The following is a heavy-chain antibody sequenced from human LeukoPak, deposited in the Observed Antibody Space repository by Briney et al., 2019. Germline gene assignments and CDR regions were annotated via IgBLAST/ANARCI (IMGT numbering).Heavy chain of an antibody. CDR1: GGSISSSSYY. V-gene: IGHV4-39*01. CDR2: IYYSGST. J-gene: IGHJ4*02. Sequence: PSETLSLTCTVSGGSISSSSYYWGWIRQPPGKGLEWIGSIYYSGSTYYNPSLKSRVTISVDTSKNQLSLKLSSVTAADTAVYYCTRSDIVVVVADYWGQGTLVTVSS. CDR3: TRSDIVVVVADY. D-gene: IGHD2-15*01.